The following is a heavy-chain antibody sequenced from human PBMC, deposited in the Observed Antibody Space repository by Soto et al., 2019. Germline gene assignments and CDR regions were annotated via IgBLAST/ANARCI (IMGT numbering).Heavy chain of an antibody. CDR1: GLSFSNAW. Sequence: EVQLVESGGAVVKHGESLRLSCAASGLSFSNAWMIWVRQAPGKGLEWVGRIKSEAAGGTADYAAPVKGRFTISRDESTNTLFLQLNSLKIEDTAVYYCASRPPPYCDCPLDYWGQGTLVTVSS. D-gene: IGHD2-21*02. CDR3: ASRPPPYCDCPLDY. CDR2: IKSEAAGGTA. V-gene: IGHV3-15*02. J-gene: IGHJ4*02.